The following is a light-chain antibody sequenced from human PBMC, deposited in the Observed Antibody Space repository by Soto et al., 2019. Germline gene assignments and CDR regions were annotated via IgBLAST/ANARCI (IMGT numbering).Light chain of an antibody. CDR3: QQRSNWLIT. V-gene: IGKV3-11*01. J-gene: IGKJ5*01. CDR2: DAS. Sequence: IVLTQSPATLSLSPGERATLSCRASQSLSSYLAWYQQKPGQAPRLLIYDASNRASGIPARFSGSGSGTDFTLTISSLEPEDFAVYYCQQRSNWLITFGQGTRLEIK. CDR1: QSLSSY.